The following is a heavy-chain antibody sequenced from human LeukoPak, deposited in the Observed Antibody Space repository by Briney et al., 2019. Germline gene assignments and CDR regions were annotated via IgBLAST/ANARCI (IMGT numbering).Heavy chain of an antibody. D-gene: IGHD2-15*01. CDR2: IIPILGIA. CDR1: GDTFSSYA. Sequence: SVKVSCKASGDTFSSYAISWVRQAPGQGLEWMGRIIPILGIANYAQKFQGRVTITADKSTSTAYMELSSLRSEDTAVYYCARGLVVVAANLDYWGQGTLVTVSS. CDR3: ARGLVVVAANLDY. J-gene: IGHJ4*02. V-gene: IGHV1-69*04.